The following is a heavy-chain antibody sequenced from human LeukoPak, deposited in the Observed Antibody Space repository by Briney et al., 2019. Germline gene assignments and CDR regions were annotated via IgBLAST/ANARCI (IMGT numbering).Heavy chain of an antibody. J-gene: IGHJ6*02. V-gene: IGHV4-30-4*01. Sequence: SQTLSLTCTVSGGSISSGDYYWSWIRQPPGKGLEWIGYIYYSGSTYYNPSLKSRVTISVDTSKNQFSLKLSPVTAADTAVYYCARGFYKTAARDGYNFLNWGSNYYYGMDVWGQGTTVTVSS. D-gene: IGHD5-24*01. CDR3: ARGFYKTAARDGYNFLNWGSNYYYGMDV. CDR1: GGSISSGDYY. CDR2: IYYSGST.